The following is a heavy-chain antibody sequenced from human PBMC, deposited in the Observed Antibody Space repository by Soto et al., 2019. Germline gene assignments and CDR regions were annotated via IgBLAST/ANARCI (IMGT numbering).Heavy chain of an antibody. D-gene: IGHD1-26*01. CDR2: IYASGSP. V-gene: IGHV4-59*01. CDR1: GGSISVYY. Sequence: QVQLKESGPGQVKPSETLSLTCTISGGSISVYYWSWVRQPPGHELEWIGYIYASGSPYYNPSLRSRVTISADTSKNQISLKLTSPTAADTAVYYCARGVGSSPPRYWGRGTLVTVSS. CDR3: ARGVGSSPPRY. J-gene: IGHJ4*02.